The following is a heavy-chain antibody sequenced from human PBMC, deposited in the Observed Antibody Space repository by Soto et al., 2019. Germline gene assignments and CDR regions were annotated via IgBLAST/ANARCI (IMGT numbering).Heavy chain of an antibody. D-gene: IGHD3-22*01. CDR3: ARGVHYDSSGYYYFY. CDR2: IIPLFGTP. Sequence: QVQLVQSGAEVKKPGSSVKVSCKASGGTFNNYAISWVRQAPGQGLEWMGGIIPLFGTPNYAQKFQGRVTITADESRSTAYMELRGLRSEDTAVYYCARGVHYDSSGYYYFYWGQGTLVTVSS. J-gene: IGHJ4*02. V-gene: IGHV1-69*01. CDR1: GGTFNNYA.